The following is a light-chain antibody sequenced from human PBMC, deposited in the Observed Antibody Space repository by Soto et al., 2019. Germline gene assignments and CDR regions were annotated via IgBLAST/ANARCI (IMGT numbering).Light chain of an antibody. Sequence: DIQMTQSPSTLSASVGDRVTITCRASQSISTWLAWYQQKPGRAPKLLIYTASTLESGVPSRFSGSGSGTESTLTISSLQPDDFATYYCHHNLVYPRTFGQGTKVEIK. CDR3: HHNLVYPRT. CDR2: TAS. V-gene: IGKV1-5*03. J-gene: IGKJ1*01. CDR1: QSISTW.